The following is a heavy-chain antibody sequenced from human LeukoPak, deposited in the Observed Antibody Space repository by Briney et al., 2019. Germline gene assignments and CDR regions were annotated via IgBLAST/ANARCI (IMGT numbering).Heavy chain of an antibody. CDR2: INHSGST. CDR1: GWSFSGYY. D-gene: IGHD2-2*01. J-gene: IGHJ5*02. Sequence: PSETLSLTCAVYGWSFSGYYWSWIRQPPGKGLEWIGEINHSGSTNYNPSLKSRVTISVDTSKNQFSLKLSSVTAADTAVYYCARGSRPFTPPLRYCSSTSCKGIWFDPWGQGTLVTVSS. CDR3: ARGSRPFTPPLRYCSSTSCKGIWFDP. V-gene: IGHV4-34*01.